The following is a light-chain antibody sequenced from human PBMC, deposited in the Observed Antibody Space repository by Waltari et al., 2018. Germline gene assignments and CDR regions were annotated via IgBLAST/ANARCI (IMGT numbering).Light chain of an antibody. CDR1: NLGHQH. Sequence: SYEVTQPPSLSVSPGQTTSLPCPGENLGHQHTSWYQQRPGQSPLLVMHQNNVRPSGIPERFSGSSSGNTATLTISGTLSMDEAVYYCQTWDLIAVTFGGGTQLTVL. CDR2: QNN. J-gene: IGLJ2*01. CDR3: QTWDLIAVT. V-gene: IGLV3-1*01.